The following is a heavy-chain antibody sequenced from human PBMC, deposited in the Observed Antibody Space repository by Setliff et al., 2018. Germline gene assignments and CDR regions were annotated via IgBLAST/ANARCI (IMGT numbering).Heavy chain of an antibody. J-gene: IGHJ6*02. Sequence: GGSLRLSCAASGFTFSGYAMTWVRQAPGKGLEWVSAISGSGDSTFYADSVKGRFTISRDNSKNTLYLQMNSLTAEDTAVYYCANGMFYGFWSNYPYYFGMDVWGQGTTVTVSS. CDR3: ANGMFYGFWSNYPYYFGMDV. CDR1: GFTFSGYA. V-gene: IGHV3-23*01. CDR2: ISGSGDST. D-gene: IGHD3-3*01.